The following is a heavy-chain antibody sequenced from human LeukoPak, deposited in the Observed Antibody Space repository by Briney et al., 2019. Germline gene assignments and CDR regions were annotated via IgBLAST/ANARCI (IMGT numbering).Heavy chain of an antibody. Sequence: ASVKVSCKVSGYSLSELLIHWVRQSPGKGLEWMAGIDHENGAEVSAQKVEGRVTMTKDTSTDTAYMELSGLRPDVTAIYYCATEGDYSLDYWGQGTLVTVSS. J-gene: IGHJ4*02. CDR1: GYSLSELL. CDR2: IDHENGAE. CDR3: ATEGDYSLDY. D-gene: IGHD1-1*01. V-gene: IGHV1-24*01.